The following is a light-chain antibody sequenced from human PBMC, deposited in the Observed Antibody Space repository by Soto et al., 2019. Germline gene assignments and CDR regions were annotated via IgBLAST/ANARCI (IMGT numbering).Light chain of an antibody. V-gene: IGKV3-20*01. J-gene: IGKJ1*01. Sequence: EIVLTQSPGTLSLSPGERATLSCRTSQSVSSSYLAWYQQKPGQAPRLLIYGASTRATGIPDRFSGSGSGTDFTLTISRLEPEDFAVYYRQQYGTSFWTFGQGTKVEIK. CDR3: QQYGTSFWT. CDR2: GAS. CDR1: QSVSSSY.